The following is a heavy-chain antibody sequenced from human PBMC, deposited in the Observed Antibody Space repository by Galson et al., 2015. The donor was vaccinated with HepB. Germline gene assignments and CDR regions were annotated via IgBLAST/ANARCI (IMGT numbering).Heavy chain of an antibody. CDR3: ARDSGSYHFGAYYMDV. V-gene: IGHV1-18*01. D-gene: IGHD1-26*01. J-gene: IGHJ6*03. CDR1: GYTFTSYG. Sequence: SVKVSCKASGYTFTSYGISWVRQAPGQGLEWMGWISAYNGNTNYAQKLQGRVTMTTDTSTSTAYMELRSLRSDDTAVYYCARDSGSYHFGAYYMDVWGKGTTVTVSS. CDR2: ISAYNGNT.